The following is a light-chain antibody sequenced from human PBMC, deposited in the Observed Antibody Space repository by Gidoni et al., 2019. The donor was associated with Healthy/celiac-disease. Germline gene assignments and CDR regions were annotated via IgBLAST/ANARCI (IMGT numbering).Light chain of an antibody. V-gene: IGLV2-14*01. CDR2: EVS. CDR1: SSDVGGYNY. CDR3: SSYTSSSTVYV. Sequence: QSALTQPASVSGSPVQSITISCTGTSSDVGGYNYVSWYQQHPGKAPKLMIYEVSNRPSGVSNRFSGSKSGNTASLTISGLQAEDEADYYCSSYTSSSTVYVFGTGTKVTVL. J-gene: IGLJ1*01.